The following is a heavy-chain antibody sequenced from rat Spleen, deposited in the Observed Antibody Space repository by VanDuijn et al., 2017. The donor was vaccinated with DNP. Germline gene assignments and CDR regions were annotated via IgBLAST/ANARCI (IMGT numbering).Heavy chain of an antibody. CDR3: ARGTLWLHAMDA. J-gene: IGHJ4*01. Sequence: EVQLVESGGGLVQPGRSLKVSCAASGFTFSNYWMTWIRQVPGKGLEWVASITTSGDSTSSPDSVKGRFTISRDNAKSTLYLQMNSLRSEDMATYYCARGTLWLHAMDAWGQGTSVTDSS. V-gene: IGHV5-31*01. CDR1: GFTFSNYW. CDR2: ITTSGDST. D-gene: IGHD1-12*01.